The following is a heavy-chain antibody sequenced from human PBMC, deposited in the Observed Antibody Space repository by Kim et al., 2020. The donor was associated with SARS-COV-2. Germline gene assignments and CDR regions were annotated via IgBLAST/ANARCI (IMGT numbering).Heavy chain of an antibody. CDR3: ARGVKVPAAIWISYYYYYMGV. D-gene: IGHD2-2*01. V-gene: IGHV1-8*01. J-gene: IGHJ6*03. CDR1: GYTFTSYD. Sequence: SVKVSCKASGYTFTSYDINWVRQATGQGLEWMGWMNPNSGNTGYAQKFQGRVTMTRNTSISTAYMELSSLSSEDTAVYYCARGVKVPAAIWISYYYYYMGVWGKGTTVTVSS. CDR2: MNPNSGNT.